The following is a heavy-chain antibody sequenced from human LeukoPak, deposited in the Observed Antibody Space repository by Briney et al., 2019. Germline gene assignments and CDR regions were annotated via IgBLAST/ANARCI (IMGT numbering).Heavy chain of an antibody. D-gene: IGHD3-10*01. CDR3: ARVGSPTTIVRGVKNYFDY. V-gene: IGHV4-34*01. J-gene: IGHJ4*02. CDR1: GGSFSGYY. CDR2: INHSGST. Sequence: PSETLSLTCAVSGGSFSGYYWRWIRQPPGKGLEWVGEINHSGSTNYNPSLKSRGTISVDTSKNQISLKQRYVTAADTAVYYCARVGSPTTIVRGVKNYFDYWGQGTLVTVSS.